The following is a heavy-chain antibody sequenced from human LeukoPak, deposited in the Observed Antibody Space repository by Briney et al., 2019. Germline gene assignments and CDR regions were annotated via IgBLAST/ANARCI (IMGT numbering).Heavy chain of an antibody. J-gene: IGHJ4*02. CDR3: ARQDLGYSSGWSWDY. Sequence: SETLSLTCTVSGGSISSGSYYWSWIRQPAGKGLEWIGRIYTSGSTYYNPSLKSRVTISVDTSRNQFSLKLSSVTAADTAVYYCARQDLGYSSGWSWDYWGQGTLVTVSS. CDR1: GGSISSGSYY. D-gene: IGHD6-19*01. CDR2: IYTSGST. V-gene: IGHV4-61*02.